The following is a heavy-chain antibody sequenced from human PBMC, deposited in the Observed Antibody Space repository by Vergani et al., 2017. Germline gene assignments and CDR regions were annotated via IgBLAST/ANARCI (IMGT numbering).Heavy chain of an antibody. J-gene: IGHJ4*02. CDR2: INAGNGNT. D-gene: IGHD3-22*01. V-gene: IGHV1-3*01. CDR1: GYTFTSYA. CDR3: ARARTYYYDSSGYYFDY. Sequence: QVQLVQSGAEVKKPGASVKVSCKASGYTFTSYAMHLVRQAPGQRLEWMGWINAGNGNTKYSQKFQGRVTITRDTSASTAYMELSSLRSEDTAVYYCARARTYYYDSSGYYFDYWGQGTLVIVSS.